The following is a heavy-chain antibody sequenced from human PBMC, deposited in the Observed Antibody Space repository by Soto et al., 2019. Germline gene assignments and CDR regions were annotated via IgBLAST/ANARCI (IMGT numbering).Heavy chain of an antibody. CDR3: TTRYGSGSYFFDY. Sequence: EVQLVESGGGLVKPGGSLRLSCAASGFTFSNAWMSWVHQAPGKGLEWVGRIKSKTDGGTTDYAAPVKGRFTISRDDSKNTLYLQMNSLKTEDTAVYYCTTRYGSGSYFFDYWGQGTLVTVSS. J-gene: IGHJ4*02. CDR2: IKSKTDGGTT. D-gene: IGHD3-10*01. CDR1: GFTFSNAW. V-gene: IGHV3-15*01.